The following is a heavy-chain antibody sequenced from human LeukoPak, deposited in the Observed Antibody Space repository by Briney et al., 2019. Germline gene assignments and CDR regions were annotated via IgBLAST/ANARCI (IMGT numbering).Heavy chain of an antibody. D-gene: IGHD1-26*01. CDR2: IYHSGST. CDR3: ARSLSGSSGAISY. V-gene: IGHV4-38-2*02. J-gene: IGHJ4*02. CDR1: GYSISSGYY. Sequence: SETLSLTCTVSGYSISSGYYWGWIRQPPGKGLEWIGSIYHSGSTYYNPSLKSRVTISVDASKNQFSLKLSSVTAADTAVYYCARSLSGSSGAISYWGQGTLVTVSS.